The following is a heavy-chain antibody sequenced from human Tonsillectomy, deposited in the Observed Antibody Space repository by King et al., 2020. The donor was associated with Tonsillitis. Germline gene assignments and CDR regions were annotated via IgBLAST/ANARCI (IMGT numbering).Heavy chain of an antibody. V-gene: IGHV4-31*03. Sequence: VQLQESGPGLVKPSQTLSLTCTVSSGSLSSGGYYWTWIRQHPGKGLEWIGYIHYSGYTYYNPSLKSRLTISIDTSKNHFSLKLSSVTAADTAVYYCARVARHGGYDLSFDSWGQGTLVTVSS. CDR3: ARVARHGGYDLSFDS. CDR1: SGSLSSGGYY. J-gene: IGHJ4*02. D-gene: IGHD5-12*01. CDR2: IHYSGYT.